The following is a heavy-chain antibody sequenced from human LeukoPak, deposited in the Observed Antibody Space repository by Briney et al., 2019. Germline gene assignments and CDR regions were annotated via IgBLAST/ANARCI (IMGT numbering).Heavy chain of an antibody. Sequence: PGGSLRLSCAASGFTFDYYAMHWVRQAPGKGLEWDSGISWNSGSIGYADSVKGRFTISRDNAKNSLYLQMNSLRAEDTALYYCARTPRRYDSSAYPDYWGQGTLVTVSS. D-gene: IGHD3-22*01. J-gene: IGHJ4*02. V-gene: IGHV3-9*01. CDR3: ARTPRRYDSSAYPDY. CDR1: GFTFDYYA. CDR2: ISWNSGSI.